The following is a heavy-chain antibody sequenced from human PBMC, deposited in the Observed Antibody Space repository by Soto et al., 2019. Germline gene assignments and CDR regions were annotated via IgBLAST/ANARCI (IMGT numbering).Heavy chain of an antibody. J-gene: IGHJ6*03. V-gene: IGHV3-23*01. CDR1: GFTFSSGA. CDR3: AKACYQQPGSRVYFYYMDV. D-gene: IGHD6-13*01. CDR2: ISGSGGST. Sequence: PGGSLILSWAASGFTFSSGAMSWVRQAPGQGLEWVSAISGSGGSTYYADSVKGRFTISRDNSKNTLYLQMNSLRAEDTAVYYCAKACYQQPGSRVYFYYMDVWGKGTSVTVSS.